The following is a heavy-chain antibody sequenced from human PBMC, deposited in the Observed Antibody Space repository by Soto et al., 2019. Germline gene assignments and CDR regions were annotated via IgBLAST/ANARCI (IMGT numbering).Heavy chain of an antibody. CDR3: VKGTVVVTAKGGFDI. J-gene: IGHJ3*02. CDR2: ISSNGGST. CDR1: GFTFSSYA. Sequence: PGGSLRLSCSASGFTFSSYAMHWVRQAPGKGLEYVSAISSNGGSTYYADSVKGRFTISRDNSKNTLYLQMSSLRAEDTAVYYCVKGTVVVTAKGGFDIWGQGTMVTVSS. V-gene: IGHV3-64D*08. D-gene: IGHD2-21*02.